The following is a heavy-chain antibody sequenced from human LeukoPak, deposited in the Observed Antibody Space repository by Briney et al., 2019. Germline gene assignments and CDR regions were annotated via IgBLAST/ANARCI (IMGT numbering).Heavy chain of an antibody. J-gene: IGHJ4*02. V-gene: IGHV5-51*01. CDR3: ARAIKPYYYDISGYFFHY. D-gene: IGHD3-22*01. Sequence: GESLKISCKGSGYSFTTYWIGWVRQLPGKGLEWMGIIYPGDSDTRYSPSFQGQVTISADKSINTAYLQWSSLKASDTAMYYCARAIKPYYYDISGYFFHYWGQGTLVTVSS. CDR1: GYSFTTYW. CDR2: IYPGDSDT.